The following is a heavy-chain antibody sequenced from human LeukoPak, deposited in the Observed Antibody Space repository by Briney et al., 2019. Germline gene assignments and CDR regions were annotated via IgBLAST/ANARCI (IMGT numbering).Heavy chain of an antibody. V-gene: IGHV1-2*02. CDR3: ARRSLRGVDFDY. J-gene: IGHJ4*02. D-gene: IGHD3-10*01. CDR2: INLNSGGT. Sequence: ASVKVSCKASGYTFTGYYMHWVRQAPGQGLEWMGWINLNSGGTNYAQKFQGRVTMTRDTSISTAYMELSRPRSDDTAVYYCARRSLRGVDFDYWGQGTLVTVSS. CDR1: GYTFTGYY.